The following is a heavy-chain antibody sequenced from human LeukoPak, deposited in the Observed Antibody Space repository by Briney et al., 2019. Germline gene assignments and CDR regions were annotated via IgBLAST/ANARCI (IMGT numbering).Heavy chain of an antibody. CDR1: GCTFTSFD. D-gene: IGHD4-17*01. CDR2: MNPNSGNT. CDR3: ASFGYGDYRYYFDY. V-gene: IGHV1-8*01. Sequence: ASVKVSCKASGCTFTSFDINWLRQATRPALEWMGWMNPNSGNTGYAQKLQGRVPMTRNTSITTAYMELSSLRSEDTAVYYCASFGYGDYRYYFDYWGQGTLVTVSS. J-gene: IGHJ4*01.